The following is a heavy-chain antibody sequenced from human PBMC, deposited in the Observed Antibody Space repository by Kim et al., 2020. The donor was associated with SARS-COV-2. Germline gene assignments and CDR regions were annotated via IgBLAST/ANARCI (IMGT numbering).Heavy chain of an antibody. V-gene: IGHV4-39*01. Sequence: YYNPARKSRVTISVDTSKNQFSLELSSVTAADTAFYYCARHSGVATGFTYWGQGTLVTVSS. J-gene: IGHJ4*02. CDR3: ARHSGVATGFTY. D-gene: IGHD5-12*01.